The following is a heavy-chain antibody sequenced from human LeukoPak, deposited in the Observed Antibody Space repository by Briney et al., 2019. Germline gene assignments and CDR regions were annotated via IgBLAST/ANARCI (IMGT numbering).Heavy chain of an antibody. Sequence: SETLSLTCAVYGGSFSGYYWSWIRQPPGKGLEWIGEINHSGSTNYNPSLKSRATISVDTSKNQFSLKLSSVTAADTAVYYCARPIHDYGDYYYFDYWGQGTLVTVSS. D-gene: IGHD4-17*01. CDR1: GGSFSGYY. J-gene: IGHJ4*02. CDR3: ARPIHDYGDYYYFDY. V-gene: IGHV4-34*01. CDR2: INHSGST.